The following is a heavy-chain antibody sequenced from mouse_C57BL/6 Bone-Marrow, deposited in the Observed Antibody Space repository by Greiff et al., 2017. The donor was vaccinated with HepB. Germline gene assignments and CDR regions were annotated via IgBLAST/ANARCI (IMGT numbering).Heavy chain of an antibody. J-gene: IGHJ2*01. CDR2: ISYDGSN. Sequence: ESGPGLVKPSQSLSLTCSVTGYSITSGYYWNWIRQFPGNKLEWMGYISYDGSNNYNPSLKNRISITRDTSKNQFFLKLNSVTTEDTATYYCATGSSLYYFDYWGQGTTLTVSS. V-gene: IGHV3-6*01. CDR3: ATGSSLYYFDY. CDR1: GYSITSGYY. D-gene: IGHD1-1*01.